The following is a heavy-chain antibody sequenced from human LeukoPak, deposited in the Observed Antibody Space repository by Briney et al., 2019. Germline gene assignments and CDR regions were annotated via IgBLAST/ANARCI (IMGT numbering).Heavy chain of an antibody. CDR1: GFTFSSYE. Sequence: GGSLRLSCAASGFTFSSYEMNWVRQAPGKGLEWVSYISSSGSTIYYADSVKGRFTISRDNAKNSLYLQMNSLRAEDTAVYYWAELGITMIGGVWGKGTTVTVSS. J-gene: IGHJ6*04. D-gene: IGHD3-10*02. CDR3: AELGITMIGGV. V-gene: IGHV3-48*03. CDR2: ISSSGSTI.